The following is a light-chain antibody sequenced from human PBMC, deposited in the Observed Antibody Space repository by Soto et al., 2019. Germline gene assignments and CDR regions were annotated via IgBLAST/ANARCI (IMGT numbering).Light chain of an antibody. CDR3: SSYASSSTLV. V-gene: IGLV2-14*01. CDR1: SSDIGSYHY. Sequence: QSALTQPASVSGSPGQSIAISCTGTSSDIGSYHYVSWYQHHPGKAPKLIIYEVSNRPSGVSDRFSGSKSGNTASLTISGLQAEDEADYYCSSYASSSTLVFRGGTKVTVL. J-gene: IGLJ2*01. CDR2: EVS.